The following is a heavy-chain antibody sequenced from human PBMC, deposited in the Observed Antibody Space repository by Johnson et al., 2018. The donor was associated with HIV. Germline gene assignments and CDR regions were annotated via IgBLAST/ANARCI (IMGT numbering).Heavy chain of an antibody. D-gene: IGHD5-12*01. CDR3: AKEKDSGYGCRAFDI. V-gene: IGHV3-48*01. J-gene: IGHJ3*02. CDR1: GFTFDDHG. Sequence: VQLVESGGGVVRPGGSLRLSCAASGFTFDDHGMSWVRQAPGKGLEWVSYISSSGSTIYYADSVKGRFPISRDNSKNTLYRQMNSLGAEDTAIYHGAKEKDSGYGCRAFDIWGQGTMVTVSS. CDR2: ISSSGSTI.